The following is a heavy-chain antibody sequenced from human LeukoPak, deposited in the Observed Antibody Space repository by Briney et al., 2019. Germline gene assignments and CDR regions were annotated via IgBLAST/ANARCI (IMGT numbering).Heavy chain of an antibody. J-gene: IGHJ4*02. Sequence: ASVKVSCKASRGTFSSYAISWVRQAPGQGLEWMGRIIPIFGTANYAQKFQGRVTITTDESTSTAYMELSSLRSEDTAVYYCARALTTVTYYFDYWSQGTLVTVSS. D-gene: IGHD4-17*01. CDR2: IIPIFGTA. CDR1: RGTFSSYA. V-gene: IGHV1-69*05. CDR3: ARALTTVTYYFDY.